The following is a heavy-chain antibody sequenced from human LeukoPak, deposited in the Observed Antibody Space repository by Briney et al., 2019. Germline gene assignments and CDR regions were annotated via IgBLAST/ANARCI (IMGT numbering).Heavy chain of an antibody. D-gene: IGHD5-18*01. V-gene: IGHV3-74*01. J-gene: IGHJ4*02. Sequence: PGGSLRLSCAASGFSFSSYWMHWVRQAPGKGLVWVSRIKTDGGSTSYADSVKGRFTISRDNAKNTLYLQMNSLRAEDTAVYYCAKMDRIQLCPEDYWGQGTLVTVSS. CDR2: IKTDGGST. CDR3: AKMDRIQLCPEDY. CDR1: GFSFSSYW.